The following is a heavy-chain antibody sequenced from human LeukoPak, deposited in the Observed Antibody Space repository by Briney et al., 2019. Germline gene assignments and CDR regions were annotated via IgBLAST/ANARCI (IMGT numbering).Heavy chain of an antibody. CDR3: ARDVRYCSGGSCSS. CDR1: GXTVSSNY. Sequence: GGSLRLSWAASGXTVSSNYMSWVRQAPGKGLEWVSVIYNSGGTYYADSVKGRFTVSRDNSKNTLYLQMNSLRAEDTAVYYCARDVRYCSGGSCSSWGPGTLVTVSS. J-gene: IGHJ4*02. V-gene: IGHV3-53*01. D-gene: IGHD2-15*01. CDR2: IYNSGGT.